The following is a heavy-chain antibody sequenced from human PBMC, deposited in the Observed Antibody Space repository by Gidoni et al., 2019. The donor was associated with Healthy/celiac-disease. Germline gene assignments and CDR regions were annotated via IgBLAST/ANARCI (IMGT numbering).Heavy chain of an antibody. CDR3: ARDRQVVPAARSASYYYGMDV. J-gene: IGHJ6*02. V-gene: IGHV3-21*01. CDR2: ISSSSSYI. CDR1: GFPFSSDT. Sequence: EVQLVESGGGLVKPGGSLRLSCAASGFPFSSDTVNLARQAPGRGLAWVSSISSSSSYIYDADSVKGRFTISRDNAKNSLYLQMNSLRAEDTAVYYCARDRQVVPAARSASYYYGMDVWGQGTTVTVSS. D-gene: IGHD2-2*01.